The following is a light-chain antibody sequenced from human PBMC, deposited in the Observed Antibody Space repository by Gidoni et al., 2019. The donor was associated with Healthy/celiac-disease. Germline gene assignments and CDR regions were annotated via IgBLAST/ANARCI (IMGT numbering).Light chain of an antibody. CDR2: KAS. Sequence: DIQMPQSPSTLSASVGDRVTITCRASQSISSWLAWYQQKPGKAPKLLIDKASSLESGVPSRCSGRGSGTECTLTISSLQPDDFATYYCQQYNSYPWTFGQGTKVEIK. V-gene: IGKV1-5*03. J-gene: IGKJ1*01. CDR1: QSISSW. CDR3: QQYNSYPWT.